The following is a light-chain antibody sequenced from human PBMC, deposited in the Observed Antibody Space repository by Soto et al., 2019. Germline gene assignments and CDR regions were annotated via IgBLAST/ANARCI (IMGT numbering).Light chain of an antibody. J-gene: IGKJ1*01. CDR2: AAS. CDR3: QQTYSNLWT. Sequence: DIQLTQSPSSLSASVGDTVTITCRASQTVSRYLNWYQQKSGTAPKLLIYAASTLHTGVPSRFSGRGSGTDFTLTINNLQREDFADYFCQQTYSNLWTFGQATKVEIK. CDR1: QTVSRY. V-gene: IGKV1-39*01.